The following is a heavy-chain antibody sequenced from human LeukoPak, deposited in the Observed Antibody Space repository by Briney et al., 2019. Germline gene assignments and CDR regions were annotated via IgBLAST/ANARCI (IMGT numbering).Heavy chain of an antibody. CDR1: GGAFRGYY. Sequence: SETLSLNWAFYGGAFRGYYWGWVRQPPGEGLEGVGEINHSGSTNYNPSLKSRVTISVDTSKNQFSLKLSSVTAADTAVYYCARDGSSGYYSDNWGQGTLVTVSS. V-gene: IGHV4-34*01. J-gene: IGHJ4*02. CDR3: ARDGSSGYYSDN. D-gene: IGHD3-22*01. CDR2: INHSGST.